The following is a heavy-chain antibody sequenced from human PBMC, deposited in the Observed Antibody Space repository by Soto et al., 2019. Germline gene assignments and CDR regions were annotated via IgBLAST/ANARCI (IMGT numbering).Heavy chain of an antibody. CDR3: ARGSTIYGLDV. V-gene: IGHV4-30-4*01. CDR2: ISHSGST. J-gene: IGHJ6*02. Sequence: SETLSLTCAVSGDSFSSGDYYWSWARQPPGKGLEWIGYISHSGSTLSNPSLKRPISISVDMPKNHFSLKVRSVTAADTAVYYCARGSTIYGLDVWGQGTTVTVSS. CDR1: GDSFSSGDYY.